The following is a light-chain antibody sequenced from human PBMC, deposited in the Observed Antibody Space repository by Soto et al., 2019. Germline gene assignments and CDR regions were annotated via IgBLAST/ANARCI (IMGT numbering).Light chain of an antibody. CDR2: GAS. Sequence: EIVLTQPPGTLSLSPGERATLSCRASQSVSNDYLAWYQHKPGQAPRLLIYGASSRATGIPDRFSGSGSRTDFTLTISRLEPEDFAVYFCQQYGSSPFTFGPGTKVDIK. CDR3: QQYGSSPFT. CDR1: QSVSNDY. J-gene: IGKJ3*01. V-gene: IGKV3-20*01.